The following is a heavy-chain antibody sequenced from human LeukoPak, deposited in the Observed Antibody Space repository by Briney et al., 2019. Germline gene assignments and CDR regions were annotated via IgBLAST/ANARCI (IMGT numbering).Heavy chain of an antibody. CDR1: GGSISSYY. Sequence: SETLSLTCTVSGGSISSYYWSWIRQPPGKGLEWIGYIYYSGSTNYNPSLKSRVTISVDTSKNQFSLKLSSVTAADTAVYYCARAPYYYHSSGEGVWGQGTLVTVSS. J-gene: IGHJ4*02. CDR2: IYYSGST. CDR3: ARAPYYYHSSGEGV. V-gene: IGHV4-59*01. D-gene: IGHD3-22*01.